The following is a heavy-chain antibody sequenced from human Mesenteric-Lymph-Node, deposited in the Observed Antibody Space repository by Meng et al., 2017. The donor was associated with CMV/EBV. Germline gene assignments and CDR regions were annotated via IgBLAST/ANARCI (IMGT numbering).Heavy chain of an antibody. CDR1: GYSFTDYW. V-gene: IGHV5-51*01. CDR3: ARLGNPTNYYYYGMDV. CDR2: IYPGDSDT. Sequence: KVSCKGSGYSFTDYWIGWVRQMPGKGLQWMGIIYPGDSDTRQSPSFQGQVTISADKSVSTAYLQWSSLKASDTAMYYCARLGNPTNYYYYGMDVWGQGTTVTVSS. J-gene: IGHJ6*02.